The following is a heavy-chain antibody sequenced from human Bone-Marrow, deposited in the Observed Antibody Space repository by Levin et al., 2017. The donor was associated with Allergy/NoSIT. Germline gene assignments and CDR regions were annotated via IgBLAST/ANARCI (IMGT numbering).Heavy chain of an antibody. V-gene: IGHV1-8*01. Sequence: GGSLRLSCKASGYTFTSYDINWVRQATGQGLEWMGWMNPNSGNTGYAQKFQGRVTMTRNTSISTAYMELSSLRSEDTAVYYCARGQDGYNYADYWGQGTLVTVSS. D-gene: IGHD5-24*01. CDR1: GYTFTSYD. CDR2: MNPNSGNT. J-gene: IGHJ4*02. CDR3: ARGQDGYNYADY.